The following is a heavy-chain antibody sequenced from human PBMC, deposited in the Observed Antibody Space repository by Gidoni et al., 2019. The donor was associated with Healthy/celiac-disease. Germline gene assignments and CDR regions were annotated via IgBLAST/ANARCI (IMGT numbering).Heavy chain of an antibody. CDR1: GGSFSGYY. CDR3: ARDGYPPPVGYFDL. J-gene: IGHJ2*01. D-gene: IGHD5-12*01. CDR2: INHSGST. V-gene: IGHV4-34*01. Sequence: QVQLQQWGAGLLKPSETLSLTCAVYGGSFSGYYWSWIRQPPGKGLEWIGEINHSGSTNYNPSLKSRVTISVDTSKNQFSLKLSSVTAADTAVYYCARDGYPPPVGYFDLWGRGTLVTVSS.